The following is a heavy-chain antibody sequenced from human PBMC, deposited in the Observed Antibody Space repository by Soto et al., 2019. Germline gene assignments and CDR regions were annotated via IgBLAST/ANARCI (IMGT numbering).Heavy chain of an antibody. Sequence: QVQLQESGPGLVKPSGALSLTCSVSGGSISSDNWWSWVRQPPGKGLEWIGEIYHRGSTNYNPSLKCRVTISIDKSKNQFSLRLTSVTAADTAVYYCARHYTSGWTFYYGLDVWGQGTTVTVSS. J-gene: IGHJ6*02. V-gene: IGHV4-4*02. CDR2: IYHRGST. D-gene: IGHD6-19*01. CDR3: ARHYTSGWTFYYGLDV. CDR1: GGSISSDNW.